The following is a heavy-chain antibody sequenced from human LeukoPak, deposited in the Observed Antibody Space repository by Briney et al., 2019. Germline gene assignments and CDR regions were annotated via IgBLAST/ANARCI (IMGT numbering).Heavy chain of an antibody. Sequence: ASVKVSCKASGYTFTSYDINWARQATGQGLEWMGWMNPNSGNTGYAQKFQGRVTMTRNTSISTAYMELSSLRSEDTAVYYCAVGYCSGGSCYSREYYFDYWGQGTLVTVSS. CDR1: GYTFTSYD. D-gene: IGHD2-15*01. CDR3: AVGYCSGGSCYSREYYFDY. J-gene: IGHJ4*02. CDR2: MNPNSGNT. V-gene: IGHV1-8*01.